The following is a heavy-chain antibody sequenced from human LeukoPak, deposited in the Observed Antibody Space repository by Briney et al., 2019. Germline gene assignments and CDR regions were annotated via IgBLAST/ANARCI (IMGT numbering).Heavy chain of an antibody. CDR1: GYTFTGYY. CDR2: INPNSGGT. Sequence: ASVKVSCKASGYTFTGYYMHWVRQAPGQGLEWMGWINPNSGGTNYAQKFQGRVTMTRDTSISTAYMELSRLRSDDTAVYYCARGYTPVMVAATPVITMDVWGQGTTVTVSS. CDR3: ARGYTPVMVAATPVITMDV. V-gene: IGHV1-2*02. D-gene: IGHD2-15*01. J-gene: IGHJ6*02.